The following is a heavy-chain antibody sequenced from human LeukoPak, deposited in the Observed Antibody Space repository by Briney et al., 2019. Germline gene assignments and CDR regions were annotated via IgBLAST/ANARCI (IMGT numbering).Heavy chain of an antibody. CDR1: GGSISNSF. J-gene: IGHJ4*02. D-gene: IGHD1-26*01. V-gene: IGHV4-59*01. Sequence: SETLTLTCTASGGSISNSFWSWIRQSPGKGLEWIAYIYYTGNTKYNPSLKSRVTISVDTPKNQFSLRVSSVTAEDTAVYYCARDSGSSPTFDYWGQGILVTVSS. CDR3: ARDSGSSPTFDY. CDR2: IYYTGNT.